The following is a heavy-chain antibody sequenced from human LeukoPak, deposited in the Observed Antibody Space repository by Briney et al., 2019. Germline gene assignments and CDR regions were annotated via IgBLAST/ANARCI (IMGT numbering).Heavy chain of an antibody. V-gene: IGHV4-59*08. CDR1: GGSISNYY. CDR3: ARHGRGAAAGSDY. CDR2: IYYSGST. Sequence: SETLSLTCTVSGGSISNYYWSWIRQPPGKGMEWIGYIYYSGSTNYNPSLKSRVTTSVDTSNNQSSLELSSVTAADTAVYYCARHGRGAAAGSDYWGQGTLVTVSS. J-gene: IGHJ4*02. D-gene: IGHD6-13*01.